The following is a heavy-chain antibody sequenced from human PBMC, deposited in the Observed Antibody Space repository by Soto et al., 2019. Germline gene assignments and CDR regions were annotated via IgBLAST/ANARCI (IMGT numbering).Heavy chain of an antibody. CDR3: ACATGSTCYFDS. V-gene: IGHV5-51*01. CDR1: GDMFTNSW. Sequence: GESLKISCKGSGDMFTNSWIVWVRQMPGKGLEWMGIIHPADSDTRYSPSFQGQVTISADKSINTAYLQWSSLKAPDTAMYYCACATGSTCYFDSWGQGTLVTVSS. CDR2: IHPADSDT. D-gene: IGHD2-2*01. J-gene: IGHJ4*02.